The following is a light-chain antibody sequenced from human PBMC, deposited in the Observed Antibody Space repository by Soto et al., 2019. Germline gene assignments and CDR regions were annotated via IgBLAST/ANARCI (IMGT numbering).Light chain of an antibody. CDR2: NNN. V-gene: IGLV1-47*02. CDR1: KFNIGIYY. J-gene: IGLJ2*01. Sequence: QSVLNQPPSVSGTPGQSVTISCSGGKFNIGIYYVYWYQQLPGTAPKVIIFNNNQRPSGVPDRVSGSKSGTSASLAISGLQSEDEADYYCAAWDDSLKAVLFGGGTKLTVL. CDR3: AAWDDSLKAVL.